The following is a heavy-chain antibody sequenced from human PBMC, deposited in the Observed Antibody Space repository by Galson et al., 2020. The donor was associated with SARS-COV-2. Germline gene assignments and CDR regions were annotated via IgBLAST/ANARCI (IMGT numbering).Heavy chain of an antibody. CDR1: GFTFDDYA. Sequence: GGSLRLSCAASGFTFDDYAMHWVRQAPGKGLEWVSGISWNSGSIGYADSVKGRFTISRDNAKNSLYLQMNSLRAEDTALYYCATLLGSWYYYYYYGMDVWGQGTTVTVSS. J-gene: IGHJ6*02. V-gene: IGHV3-9*01. CDR3: ATLLGSWYYYYYYGMDV. CDR2: ISWNSGSI. D-gene: IGHD6-13*01.